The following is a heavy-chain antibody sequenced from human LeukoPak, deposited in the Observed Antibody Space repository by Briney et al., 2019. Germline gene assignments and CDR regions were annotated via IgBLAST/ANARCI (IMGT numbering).Heavy chain of an antibody. CDR1: GGSFSGYY. D-gene: IGHD3-22*01. CDR3: ARGFLRVQSYYYDSSGYNK. J-gene: IGHJ4*02. Sequence: SETLSLTCAVYGGSFSGYYWSWIRQPPGKGLEWIGEINHSGSTNYNPSLKSRVTISVDTSKNQFSLKLSSVTAADTAVYYCARGFLRVQSYYYDSSGYNKWGQGTLVTVSS. CDR2: INHSGST. V-gene: IGHV4-34*01.